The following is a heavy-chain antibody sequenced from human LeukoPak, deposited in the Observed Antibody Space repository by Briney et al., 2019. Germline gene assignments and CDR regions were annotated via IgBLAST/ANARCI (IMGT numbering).Heavy chain of an antibody. J-gene: IGHJ5*02. D-gene: IGHD3-10*01. Sequence: GGSLRLSCAASGFTFSTYWMSWVRQAPGKGLEWVANIRQDGSDKYYVDSVKGRFTISRDNSKSTVYLQMNSLRVEDAAVYYCSKDLTSDFGGDLDPWGQGTLVTVSS. CDR1: GFTFSTYW. CDR2: IRQDGSDK. CDR3: SKDLTSDFGGDLDP. V-gene: IGHV3-7*01.